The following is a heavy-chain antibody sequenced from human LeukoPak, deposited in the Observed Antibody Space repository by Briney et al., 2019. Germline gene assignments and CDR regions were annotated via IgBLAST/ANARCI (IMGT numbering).Heavy chain of an antibody. CDR3: ASGDYHDSSGYPTYFDS. CDR2: IKQDGSEK. J-gene: IGHJ4*02. V-gene: IGHV3-7*01. Sequence: PGGSLRLSCAASGFTFSSYWMSWVHQAPGKELEWVANIKQDGSEKYYADSVKGRFTISRDDSKNTLYLQMNSLRTEDTAVYYCASGDYHDSSGYPTYFDSWGQGTLVTVSS. D-gene: IGHD3-22*01. CDR1: GFTFSSYW.